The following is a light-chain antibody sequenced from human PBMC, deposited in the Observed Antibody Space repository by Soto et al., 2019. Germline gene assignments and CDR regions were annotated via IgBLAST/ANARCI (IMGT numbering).Light chain of an antibody. Sequence: ALNQPASVSGTPGQSSTISCTGNNSDLGKYNLVSWYQHHPGKAPKLIISDVTQWPSGASNRFSGSKSGNTASLTIFGLQPADEADYYCSSYAGSTTFYVFGTGTKVTVL. J-gene: IGLJ1*01. CDR1: NSDLGKYNL. CDR3: SSYAGSTTFYV. CDR2: DVT. V-gene: IGLV2-23*02.